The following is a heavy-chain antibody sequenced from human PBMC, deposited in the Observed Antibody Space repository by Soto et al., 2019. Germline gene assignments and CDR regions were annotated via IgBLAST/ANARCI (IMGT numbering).Heavy chain of an antibody. CDR2: ISGSGGST. D-gene: IGHD6-19*01. CDR1: GFTFSSYA. V-gene: IGHV3-23*01. Sequence: EVQLLESGGGSVQPGGSLRLSCATSGFTFSSYAMSWVRQAPGKGLEWVSAISGSGGSTNYADSAEGRFTISRDNSKNTLYLPMSSLRAEDPAVYYCAKAGGIAVPGSHLDYWGQGTLVTVSS. CDR3: AKAGGIAVPGSHLDY. J-gene: IGHJ4*02.